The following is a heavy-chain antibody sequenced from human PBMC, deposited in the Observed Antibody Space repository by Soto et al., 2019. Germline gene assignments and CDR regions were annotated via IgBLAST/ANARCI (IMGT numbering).Heavy chain of an antibody. Sequence: QVQLQESGPGLVKPSETLSLTCTVSDGSISSYYWSWIRQPPGKGLEWIGHINYSGNTNYNPSLKSRVTMSVDTSKNQFSLKVRSVTAAETAVYYCARQRAYDWNGRDAFDIWGQGTMVSVSS. V-gene: IGHV4-59*08. CDR3: ARQRAYDWNGRDAFDI. J-gene: IGHJ3*02. CDR2: INYSGNT. D-gene: IGHD1-20*01. CDR1: DGSISSYY.